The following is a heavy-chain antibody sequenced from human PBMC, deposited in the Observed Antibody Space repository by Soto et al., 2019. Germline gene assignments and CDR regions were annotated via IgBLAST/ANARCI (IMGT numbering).Heavy chain of an antibody. Sequence: TLSLTCAVSGGSISSGGYSWSWIREPPGKGLEWIGYIYHSGSTYYNPSLKSRVTISVDRSKNQFSLKLSSVTAADTAVYYCARTVGENYYGLNWFDPWGQGTLVTVSS. CDR1: GGSISSGGYS. V-gene: IGHV4-30-2*01. J-gene: IGHJ5*02. CDR3: ARTVGENYYGLNWFDP. CDR2: IYHSGST. D-gene: IGHD3-10*01.